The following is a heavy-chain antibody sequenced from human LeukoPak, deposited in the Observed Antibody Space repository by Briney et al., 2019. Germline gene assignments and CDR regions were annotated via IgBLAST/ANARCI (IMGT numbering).Heavy chain of an antibody. V-gene: IGHV3-21*01. CDR1: GFTFSSYA. CDR2: ISSSSSYI. CDR3: ARANGDFTHYYYMDV. J-gene: IGHJ6*03. Sequence: KPGGSLRLSCAASGFTFSSYAMRWVRQAPGKGLEWVSAISSSSSYIYYADSVKGRFTISRDNAKNSLYLQMNSLRAEDTAVYYCARANGDFTHYYYMDVWGKGTTVTVSS. D-gene: IGHD7-27*01.